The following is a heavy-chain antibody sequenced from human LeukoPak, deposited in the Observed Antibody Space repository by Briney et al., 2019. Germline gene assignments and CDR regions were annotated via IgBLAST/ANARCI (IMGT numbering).Heavy chain of an antibody. CDR2: ISYTGNT. J-gene: IGHJ4*02. CDR1: DTSISSYY. V-gene: IGHV4-59*01. Sequence: SETLSLTCTVSDTSISSYYWSWIRQPPGKGLEWIGYISYTGNTNYNPSLKSRVTISLDTSKTQFSLQLSSVTAADTAVYYCARVGRGDQTWGSYSFDYWGQGTLVTVSS. CDR3: ARVGRGDQTWGSYSFDY. D-gene: IGHD3-16*01.